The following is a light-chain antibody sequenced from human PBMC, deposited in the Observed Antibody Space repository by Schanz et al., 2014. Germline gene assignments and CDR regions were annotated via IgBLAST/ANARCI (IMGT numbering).Light chain of an antibody. CDR1: SSDVGGYNF. J-gene: IGLJ3*02. V-gene: IGLV2-8*01. CDR2: EVT. CDR3: FAFTSSRTLV. Sequence: QSALTQPPSASGSPGQSVTISCTGTSSDVGGYNFVSWYQQHPGKAPKLMIYEVTKRPSGVPDRFSGSKSGNTASLTISGLQAEDEADYYCFAFTSSRTLVFGGGTKVTVL.